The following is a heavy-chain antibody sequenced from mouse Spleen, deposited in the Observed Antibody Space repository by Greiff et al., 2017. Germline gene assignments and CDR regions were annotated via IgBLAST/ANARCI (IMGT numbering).Heavy chain of an antibody. D-gene: IGHD4-1*01. J-gene: IGHJ2*01. CDR3: ASLTGTGYFDY. CDR1: GFTFSSYA. V-gene: IGHV5-9-4*01. CDR2: ISSGGSYT. Sequence: EVMLVESGGGLVKPGGSLKLSCAASGFTFSSYAMSWVRQSPEKRLEWVAEISSGGSYTYYPDTVTGRFTISRDNAKNTLYLEMSSLRSEDTAMYYCASLTGTGYFDYWGQGTTLTVSS.